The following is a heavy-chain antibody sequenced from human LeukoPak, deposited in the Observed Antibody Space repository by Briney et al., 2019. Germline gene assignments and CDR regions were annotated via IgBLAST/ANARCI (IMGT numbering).Heavy chain of an antibody. D-gene: IGHD4-17*01. Sequence: SETLSLTCTVSGGSISSYYWSWIRQPPGKGLEWIGYIHYSGSTNYNPSLKSRVTISVDTSKNQFSLKLSSVTAADTAVYYCARGGYGDYDGWFDPWGQGTLVTVSS. CDR2: IHYSGST. CDR1: GGSISSYY. V-gene: IGHV4-59*01. CDR3: ARGGYGDYDGWFDP. J-gene: IGHJ5*02.